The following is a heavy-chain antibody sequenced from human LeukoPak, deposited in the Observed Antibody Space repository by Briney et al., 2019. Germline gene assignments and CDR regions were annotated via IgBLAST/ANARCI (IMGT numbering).Heavy chain of an antibody. CDR2: ISGYNGNT. CDR1: GYTFTSYG. D-gene: IGHD5-18*01. V-gene: IGHV1-18*01. J-gene: IGHJ5*02. Sequence: ASVKVSCKASGYTFTSYGITWVRQAPGQGLEWMGWISGYNGNTNYAQKLQGRVTMTTDTSTNTAYMELRSLRSDDTAMYCCARVSPHRKISYGYQNWFDPWGQGALVTVSS. CDR3: ARVSPHRKISYGYQNWFDP.